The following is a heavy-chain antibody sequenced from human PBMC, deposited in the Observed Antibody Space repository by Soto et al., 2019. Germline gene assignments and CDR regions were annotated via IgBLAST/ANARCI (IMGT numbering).Heavy chain of an antibody. D-gene: IGHD4-17*01. CDR3: ARYGGAYYFDY. CDR1: GGSISSGDYY. V-gene: IGHV4-30-4*01. Sequence: SETLSLTCTVSGGSISSGDYYWSWIRQPPGKGLEWIGYIYYSGGTYYNPSLKSRVTISVDTSKNQFSLKLSSVTAADTAVYYCARYGGAYYFDYWGQGTLVTVSS. CDR2: IYYSGGT. J-gene: IGHJ4*02.